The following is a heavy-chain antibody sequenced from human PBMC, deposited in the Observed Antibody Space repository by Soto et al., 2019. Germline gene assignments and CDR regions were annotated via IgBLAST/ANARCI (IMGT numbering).Heavy chain of an antibody. V-gene: IGHV5-51*01. J-gene: IGHJ6*02. Sequence: PGESLKISCKGSGYSFTSYWIGWVRQMPGKGLEWMGIIYPGDSDTRYSPSFQGQVTISADKSISTAYLQWSSLKASDTAMYYCARSSYYYDSSGYYPYYYYGMDVWGQGTTVTVSS. CDR1: GYSFTSYW. CDR3: ARSSYYYDSSGYYPYYYYGMDV. D-gene: IGHD3-22*01. CDR2: IYPGDSDT.